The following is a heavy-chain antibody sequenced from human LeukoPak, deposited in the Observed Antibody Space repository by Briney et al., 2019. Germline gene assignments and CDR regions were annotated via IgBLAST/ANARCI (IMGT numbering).Heavy chain of an antibody. CDR1: GFTFSDYY. CDR3: ANLEITMIVVVIVNEDY. CDR2: ISSSSSSYT. D-gene: IGHD3-22*01. V-gene: IGHV3-11*03. Sequence: PGGSLRLSCAASGFTFSDYYMSWIRQAPGKGLEWVSYISSSSSSYTNYADSVKGRFTISRDNAKNSLYLQMNSLRAEDTAVYYCANLEITMIVVVIVNEDYWGQGTLVTVSS. J-gene: IGHJ4*02.